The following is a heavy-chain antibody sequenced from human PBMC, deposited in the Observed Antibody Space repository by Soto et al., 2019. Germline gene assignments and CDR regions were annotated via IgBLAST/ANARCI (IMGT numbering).Heavy chain of an antibody. CDR1: GGTFSSYT. CDR2: IIPILGIA. J-gene: IGHJ4*02. D-gene: IGHD2-2*01. CDR3: ECSDIVVVPAVLFDY. V-gene: IGHV1-69*02. Sequence: QVQLVQSGAEVKKPGSSVKVSCKASGGTFSSYTISWVRQAPGQGLEWMGRIIPILGIANYAQKIQGRVTITADKSTSTAYMELSSLRSEDTAVYYCECSDIVVVPAVLFDYWVQGTLVTVSS.